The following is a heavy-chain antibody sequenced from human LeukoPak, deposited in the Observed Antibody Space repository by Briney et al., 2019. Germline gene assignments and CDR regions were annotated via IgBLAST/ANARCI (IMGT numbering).Heavy chain of an antibody. CDR2: IIPIFGTA. V-gene: IGHV1-69*13. J-gene: IGHJ4*02. CDR1: GGTFSSYA. Sequence: ASVKVSCKASGGTFSSYAISWVRQAPGQGLEWMGGIIPIFGTANYAQKFQGRVTITADESTSTAYMELSSLRSEDTAVYYCARDKLRYFDWSTKENRNYFDYWGQGTLVTVSS. CDR3: ARDKLRYFDWSTKENRNYFDY. D-gene: IGHD3-9*01.